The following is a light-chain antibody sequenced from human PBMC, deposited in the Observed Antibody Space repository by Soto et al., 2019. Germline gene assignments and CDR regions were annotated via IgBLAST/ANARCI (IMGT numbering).Light chain of an antibody. J-gene: IGLJ2*01. CDR2: GNS. Sequence: QSVLTQPPSVSGAPGQRVTISCTGSSSNIGAGYDVHWYQQLPGTAPKLLIYGNSNRPSGVPDRFSGSKSGTSASLAITGLQAEDEADYYCLLYYGGARVFGGGTKLTVL. CDR3: LLYYGGARV. V-gene: IGLV1-40*01. CDR1: SSNIGAGYD.